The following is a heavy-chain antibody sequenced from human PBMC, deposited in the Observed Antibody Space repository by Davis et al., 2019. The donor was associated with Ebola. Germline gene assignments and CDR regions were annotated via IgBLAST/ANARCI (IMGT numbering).Heavy chain of an antibody. V-gene: IGHV1-18*04. CDR2: ISAYNGNT. J-gene: IGHJ3*02. D-gene: IGHD5-24*01. Sequence: ASVKVSCKASGYTFTSYGISWVRQAPGQGLEWMGWISAYNGNTNYAQKLQGRVTMTTDTSTSTAYMELRSLRSDDTAVYYCARDQRRFWEMATTRPILAFDIWGQGTMVTVSS. CDR3: ARDQRRFWEMATTRPILAFDI. CDR1: GYTFTSYG.